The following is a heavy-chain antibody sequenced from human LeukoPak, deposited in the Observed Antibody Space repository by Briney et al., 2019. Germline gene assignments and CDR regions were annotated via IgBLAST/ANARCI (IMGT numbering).Heavy chain of an antibody. V-gene: IGHV4-34*01. CDR2: INHRGNT. J-gene: IGHJ4*02. CDR3: ASPRHHWRYFDY. Sequence: SETLSLTCTVYGVSFSGYYWSWIRQPPGKGLEWIGEINHRGNTNYNPSLKSRVTISVDTSKNQFSLKLSSVTAADTAVYYCASPRHHWRYFDYWGQGTLVTVSS. CDR1: GVSFSGYY.